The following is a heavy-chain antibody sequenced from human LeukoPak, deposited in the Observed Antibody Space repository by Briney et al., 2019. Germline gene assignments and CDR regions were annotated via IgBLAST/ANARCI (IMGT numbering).Heavy chain of an antibody. D-gene: IGHD3-22*01. V-gene: IGHV4-34*01. CDR2: INHSGGT. Sequence: PSETLSVTCAVYGGSFSGYYWSWIRQPPGKGLEWIGEINHSGGTNYNPSLKSRVTISVDTSKNQFSLKLSSVTAADTAVYYCARGPDYYDSSGYLISFDYWGQGTLVTVSS. CDR3: ARGPDYYDSSGYLISFDY. CDR1: GGSFSGYY. J-gene: IGHJ4*02.